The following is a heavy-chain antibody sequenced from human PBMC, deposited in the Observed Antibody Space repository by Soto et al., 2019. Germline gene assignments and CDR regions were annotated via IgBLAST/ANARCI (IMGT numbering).Heavy chain of an antibody. CDR3: AREAGTTSGIIGPSYFAY. J-gene: IGHJ4*02. V-gene: IGHV1-18*01. Sequence: ASVKVSCKASGYTFTSYGISWVRQAPGQGLEWMGWISAYKGNTNYAQKLQGRVTMTTDTSTSTAYMELRSLRSDDTAVYYCAREAGTTSGIIGPSYFAYWGQGTLVTVSS. CDR2: ISAYKGNT. D-gene: IGHD6-19*01. CDR1: GYTFTSYG.